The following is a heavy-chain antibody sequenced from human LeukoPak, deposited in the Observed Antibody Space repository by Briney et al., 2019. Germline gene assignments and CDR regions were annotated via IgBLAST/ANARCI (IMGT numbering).Heavy chain of an antibody. CDR3: ARGQYSPDY. CDR2: IWYDGSNK. J-gene: IGHJ4*02. D-gene: IGHD2-15*01. V-gene: IGHV3-33*01. Sequence: GGSPRLSCAASGFTFSSYGMHWVRQAPGKGLEWVAVIWYDGSNKYYTDSVKDRFTISRDNSKNTLYLQMNSLRAEDTAVYYCARGQYSPDYWGQGTLVTVSS. CDR1: GFTFSSYG.